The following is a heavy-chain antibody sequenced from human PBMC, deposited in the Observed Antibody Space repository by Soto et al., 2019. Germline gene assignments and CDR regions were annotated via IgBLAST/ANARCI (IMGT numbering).Heavy chain of an antibody. Sequence: SVKVSCKASGFTFTSSAMQWVRQARGQRLEWIGWIVVGSGNTNYAQKFQERVTITRDMSTSTAYMELSSLRSGDTAVYYCAAETMVRGPFDYRGQGTLVTVSS. CDR1: GFTFTSSA. CDR3: AAETMVRGPFDY. J-gene: IGHJ4*02. CDR2: IVVGSGNT. V-gene: IGHV1-58*02. D-gene: IGHD3-10*01.